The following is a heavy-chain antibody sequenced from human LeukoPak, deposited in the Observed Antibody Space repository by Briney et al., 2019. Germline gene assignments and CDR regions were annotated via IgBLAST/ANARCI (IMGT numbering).Heavy chain of an antibody. CDR2: IYYSGST. Sequence: SETLSLTCTVSGGSISSYYWSWIRQPPGKGLEWIGYIYYSGSTNYNPSLKSRVTISVDTSKNQFSLKLSSVTAADTAVYYCASTYYDFWSGYSAYYYYGMDVWGQGTTVTVSS. CDR1: GGSISSYY. D-gene: IGHD3-3*01. J-gene: IGHJ6*02. CDR3: ASTYYDFWSGYSAYYYYGMDV. V-gene: IGHV4-59*08.